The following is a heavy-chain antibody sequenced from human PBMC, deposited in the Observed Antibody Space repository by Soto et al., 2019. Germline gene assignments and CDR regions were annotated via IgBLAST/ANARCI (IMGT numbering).Heavy chain of an antibody. D-gene: IGHD3-22*01. J-gene: IGHJ3*02. V-gene: IGHV1-46*01. CDR3: ARRSYYDSGDAFDI. Sequence: ASVKVSCKASGYTFTSYYMHWVRQAPGQGLDWMGIITPSGGSTSYAQKFQGRGTMTRNTSTSTVYMELSSMRSEDTAVYYCARRSYYDSGDAFDIWGQGTMVTVSS. CDR1: GYTFTSYY. CDR2: ITPSGGST.